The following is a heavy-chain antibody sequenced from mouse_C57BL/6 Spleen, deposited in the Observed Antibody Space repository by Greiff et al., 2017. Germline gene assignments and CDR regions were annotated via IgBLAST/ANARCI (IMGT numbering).Heavy chain of an antibody. J-gene: IGHJ2*01. CDR3: ARSWEDYFDY. Sequence: DVMLVESGGGLVQPGGSLSLSCAASGFTFTDYYMSWVRQPPGKALEWLGFIRNKANGYTTEYSASVKGRFTISRDNSQSILYLQMNALRAEDSATYYCARSWEDYFDYWGQGTTLTVSS. V-gene: IGHV7-3*01. D-gene: IGHD4-1*01. CDR2: IRNKANGYTT. CDR1: GFTFTDYY.